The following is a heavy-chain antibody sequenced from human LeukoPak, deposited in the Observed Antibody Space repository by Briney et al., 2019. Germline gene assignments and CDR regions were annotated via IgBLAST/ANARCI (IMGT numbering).Heavy chain of an antibody. J-gene: IGHJ6*02. Sequence: SQTLSLTCTVSGGSISSGSYYWSSIRQPAGKGLEWIGRIYTSGSTNYNPSLKSRVTISVDTSKNQFSLKLSSVTAADTAVYYCARDLLWFGELENYYYGMDVWGQGTTVTVSS. CDR2: IYTSGST. V-gene: IGHV4-61*02. CDR3: ARDLLWFGELENYYYGMDV. D-gene: IGHD3-10*01. CDR1: GGSISSGSYY.